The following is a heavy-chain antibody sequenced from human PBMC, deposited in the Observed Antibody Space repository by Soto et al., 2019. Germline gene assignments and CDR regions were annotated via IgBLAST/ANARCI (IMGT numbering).Heavy chain of an antibody. CDR1: GFTVSSNY. V-gene: IGHV3-53*01. Sequence: PGGSLRLSCAASGFTVSSNYMSWVRQAPGKGLEWVSVIYSGGSTYYADSVKGRFTISRDNSKNTLYLQMNSLRVDDTAVYYCAREAGTGWPLDAFDILGQGTMVTVSS. D-gene: IGHD1-1*01. J-gene: IGHJ3*02. CDR2: IYSGGST. CDR3: AREAGTGWPLDAFDI.